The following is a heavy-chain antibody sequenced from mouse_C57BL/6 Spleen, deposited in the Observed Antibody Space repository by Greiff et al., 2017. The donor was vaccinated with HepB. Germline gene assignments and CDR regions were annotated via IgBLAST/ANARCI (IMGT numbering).Heavy chain of an antibody. CDR3: ARVPQGQRRLPGAY. V-gene: IGHV1-50*01. J-gene: IGHJ3*01. D-gene: IGHD3-2*02. CDR1: GYTFTSYW. CDR2: IDPSDSYT. Sequence: VQLQQSGAELVKPGASVKLSCKASGYTFTSYWMQWVKQRPGQGLEWIGEIDPSDSYTNYNQKFKGKATLTVDTSSSTAYMQLSSLTSEDSAVYYCARVPQGQRRLPGAYWGQGTLVTVSA.